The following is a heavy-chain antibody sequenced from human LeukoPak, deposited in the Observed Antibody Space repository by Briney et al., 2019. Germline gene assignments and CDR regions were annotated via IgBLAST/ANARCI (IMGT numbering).Heavy chain of an antibody. CDR2: INDSGST. CDR1: GGSFSGYY. CDR3: ARYEGEQLVPRWFDP. D-gene: IGHD6-13*01. J-gene: IGHJ5*02. V-gene: IGHV4-34*01. Sequence: SETLSLTCAVYGGSFSGYYWSWIRQPPGKGLEWIGEINDSGSTNYNPSLKSRVTISVDTSKNQFSLKLSSVTAADTAVYYCARYEGEQLVPRWFDPWGQGTLVTVSS.